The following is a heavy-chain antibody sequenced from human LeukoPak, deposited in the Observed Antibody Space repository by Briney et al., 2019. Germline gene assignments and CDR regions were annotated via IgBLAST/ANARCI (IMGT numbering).Heavy chain of an antibody. J-gene: IGHJ6*03. V-gene: IGHV4-34*01. CDR1: GGSFSGYY. Sequence: SETLSLTCAVYGGSFSGYYWSRIRQPPGKGLEWIGEINHSGSTNYNPSLKSRVTISVDTSKNQFSLKLSSVTAADTAVYYCARGGRYYDYSNNHPLYYYYYMDVWGKGTTVTVSS. CDR3: ARGGRYYDYSNNHPLYYYYYMDV. CDR2: INHSGST. D-gene: IGHD4-11*01.